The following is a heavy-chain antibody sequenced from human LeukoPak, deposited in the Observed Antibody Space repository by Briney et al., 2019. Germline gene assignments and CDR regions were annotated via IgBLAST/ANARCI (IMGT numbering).Heavy chain of an antibody. V-gene: IGHV4-39*07. CDR2: MSYSGST. CDR1: GGSISSGTYY. CDR3: ARDARYYDFWRQTSDYYFDY. Sequence: PSETLSLTCTVSGGSISSGTYYWGWIRQPPGKGLEWIGSMSYSGSTYYNPSPKSRVTISMDTSKNQFSLKLSSVTAADTAVYYCARDARYYDFWRQTSDYYFDYWGQGTLVTVSS. D-gene: IGHD3-3*01. J-gene: IGHJ4*02.